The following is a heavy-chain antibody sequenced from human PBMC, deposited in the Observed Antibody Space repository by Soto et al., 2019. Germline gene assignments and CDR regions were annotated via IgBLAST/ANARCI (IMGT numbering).Heavy chain of an antibody. V-gene: IGHV3-23*01. CDR3: AKVGYDFWSGYYTSGMDV. Sequence: EVQLLESGGGLVQPGGSLRLSCAASGFTFSSYAMSWVRQAPGKGLEWVSAISGSGGSTYYADSVKGRFTISRDNSKNTLYRQRNSRRAEDTAVYYCAKVGYDFWSGYYTSGMDVWGQGTTVTVSS. CDR2: ISGSGGST. D-gene: IGHD3-3*01. J-gene: IGHJ6*02. CDR1: GFTFSSYA.